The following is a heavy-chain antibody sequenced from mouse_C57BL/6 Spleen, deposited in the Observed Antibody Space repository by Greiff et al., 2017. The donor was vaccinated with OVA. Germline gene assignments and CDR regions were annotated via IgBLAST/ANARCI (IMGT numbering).Heavy chain of an antibody. Sequence: VQLQQSGPELVKPGASVKMSCKASGYTFTDYNMHWVKQSHGKSLEWIGYINPNNGGTSYNQKFKGKATLTVNKSSSTAYMELRSLTSEDSAVYYCARKATVVAGTMDYWGQGTSVTVSS. CDR2: INPNNGGT. D-gene: IGHD1-1*01. V-gene: IGHV1-22*01. J-gene: IGHJ4*01. CDR3: ARKATVVAGTMDY. CDR1: GYTFTDYN.